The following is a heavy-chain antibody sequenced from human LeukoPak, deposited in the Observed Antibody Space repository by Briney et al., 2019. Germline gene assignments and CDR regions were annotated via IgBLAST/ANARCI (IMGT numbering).Heavy chain of an antibody. CDR1: GFTFSSYE. CDR3: ARAPNYYGSGSKSLDY. Sequence: GGSLRLSCAASGFTFSSYEMNWVRQAPGKGLEWVSYISSSGSTIYYADSVKGRFTISRDNAKNSLYLQMNSLRAEDTAVYYCARAPNYYGSGSKSLDYWGQGTLVTVSS. CDR2: ISSSGSTI. D-gene: IGHD3-10*01. V-gene: IGHV3-48*03. J-gene: IGHJ4*02.